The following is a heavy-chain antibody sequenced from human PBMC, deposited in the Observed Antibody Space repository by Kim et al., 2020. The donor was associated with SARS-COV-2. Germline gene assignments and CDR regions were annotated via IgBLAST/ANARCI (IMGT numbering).Heavy chain of an antibody. Sequence: SETLSLTCTVSGDSISTYYWTWIRQPPGKGLEWIGYVSYSGNINYNPSLQSRVIILLDTSKNQFSLKLGSVAAADTAVYHCARVTVRYSSTWYYYYAMDVWGPGATVTVSS. V-gene: IGHV4-59*01. D-gene: IGHD6-13*01. CDR3: ARVTVRYSSTWYYYYAMDV. CDR1: GDSISTYY. J-gene: IGHJ6*02. CDR2: VSYSGNI.